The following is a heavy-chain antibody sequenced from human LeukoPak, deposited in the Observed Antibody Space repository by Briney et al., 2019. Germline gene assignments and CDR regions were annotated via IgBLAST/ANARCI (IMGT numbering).Heavy chain of an antibody. CDR1: RFTFSSYA. CDR3: VKGGSTAMRASYFDY. CDR2: ISSNGGST. J-gene: IGHJ4*02. Sequence: GGSLRLSCSASRFTFSSYAMHWVRQAPGKGLEYVSAISSNGGSTYYADSVKGRFTISRDNSKNTLYLQMSSLRAEDTAVYYCVKGGSTAMRASYFDYWGQGTLVTVSS. V-gene: IGHV3-64D*06. D-gene: IGHD2-2*01.